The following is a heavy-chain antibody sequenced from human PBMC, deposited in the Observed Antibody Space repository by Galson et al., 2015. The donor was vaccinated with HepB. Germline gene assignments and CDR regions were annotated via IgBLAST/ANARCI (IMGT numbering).Heavy chain of an antibody. J-gene: IGHJ2*01. CDR3: ARGYDILTDP. V-gene: IGHV5-10-1*01. Sequence: QSGAEVKKPGESLRISCEASGFSFTSSWFTWVRQMPGKGLEWVGRIDPSDPYSTYSPSFQGHVTISADNSISTVYLQWSSLKTSDTAMYYCARGYDILTDPWGRGTLVIVSS. CDR1: GFSFTSSW. D-gene: IGHD3-9*01. CDR2: IDPSDPYS.